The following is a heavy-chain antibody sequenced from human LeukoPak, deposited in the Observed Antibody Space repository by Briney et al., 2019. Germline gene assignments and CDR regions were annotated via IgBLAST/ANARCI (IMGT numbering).Heavy chain of an antibody. CDR2: ISFDGGNT. CDR1: GITFSNYG. V-gene: IGHV3-30*03. CDR3: ATGGTTVAPREADY. D-gene: IGHD1-7*01. Sequence: GGSLRLSCAASGITFSNYGFHWVRQAPGRGLEWVAVISFDGGNTDYADSVKGRFIISRDSSRNTLYLQMNSLRAEDTAVYYCATGGTTVAPREADYWGQGTLVTVSS. J-gene: IGHJ4*02.